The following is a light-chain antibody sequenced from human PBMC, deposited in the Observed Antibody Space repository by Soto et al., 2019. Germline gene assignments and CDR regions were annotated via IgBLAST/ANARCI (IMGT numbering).Light chain of an antibody. CDR2: AAS. Sequence: QSPSSLSASVGDRVTITCRASQGIRSALGWYQQKPGKVPNLLIYAASTLQSGVPSRFSGSGFGTDFTLTINSLQPEDFATYYCLLDYAYFWAFGQGTKVDIK. CDR3: LLDYAYFWA. CDR1: QGIRSA. V-gene: IGKV1-6*01. J-gene: IGKJ1*01.